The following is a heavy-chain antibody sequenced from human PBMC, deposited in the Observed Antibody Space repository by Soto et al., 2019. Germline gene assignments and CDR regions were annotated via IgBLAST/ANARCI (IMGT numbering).Heavy chain of an antibody. CDR2: ISGSGGTT. D-gene: IGHD4-17*01. CDR1: GFVFSSYP. CDR3: AREPLRTVANNWFDP. Sequence: GGSLRLSCAASGFVFSSYPMSWVRQAPGKGREWVSAISGSGGTTYYADSVKGRLTISRDNPKNTLYLQMNSLRAEDTAVYYCAREPLRTVANNWFDPWGQGSLVTVSS. V-gene: IGHV3-23*01. J-gene: IGHJ5*02.